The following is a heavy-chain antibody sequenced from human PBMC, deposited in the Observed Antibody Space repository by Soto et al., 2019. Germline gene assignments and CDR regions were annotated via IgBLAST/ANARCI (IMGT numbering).Heavy chain of an antibody. J-gene: IGHJ5*02. Sequence: GGSLRLSCAASGFTFSSYAMSWVRQAPGKGLEWVSAISGSGGSTYYADSVKGRFTISRDNSKNSLYLHMNSLRAEDTAVYYCARVGSADTATRGDWFDPWGQGTLVTVSS. V-gene: IGHV3-23*01. CDR2: ISGSGGST. D-gene: IGHD5-18*01. CDR1: GFTFSSYA. CDR3: ARVGSADTATRGDWFDP.